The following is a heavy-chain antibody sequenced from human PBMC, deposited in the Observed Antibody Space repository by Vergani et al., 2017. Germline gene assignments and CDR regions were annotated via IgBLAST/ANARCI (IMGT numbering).Heavy chain of an antibody. CDR1: GGTFSSYA. Sequence: QVQLVQSGAEVKKPGSSVKVSCKASGGTFSSYAISWVRQAPGPGLEWMGRIIPILGPATYAQKFQGRVTITADESTSTAYMELSSLRSEDTAVYYCATETYYYDSSGYDPDYWGQGTLVTVSS. D-gene: IGHD3-22*01. CDR2: IIPILGPA. CDR3: ATETYYYDSSGYDPDY. J-gene: IGHJ4*02. V-gene: IGHV1-69*11.